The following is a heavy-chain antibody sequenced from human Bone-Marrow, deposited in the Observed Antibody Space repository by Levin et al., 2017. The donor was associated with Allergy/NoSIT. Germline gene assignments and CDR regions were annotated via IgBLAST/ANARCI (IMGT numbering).Heavy chain of an antibody. CDR1: GYTFSSYA. Sequence: ASVKVSCKASGYTFSSYAMHWVRQAPGQRLEWMGWINAGNGNTKYSQKFQGRVTITRDTSASTAYMELSSLRSEDTAVYYCARVGPNYDFWSGYYPGDFDYWGQGTLVTVSS. CDR3: ARVGPNYDFWSGYYPGDFDY. V-gene: IGHV1-3*01. CDR2: INAGNGNT. J-gene: IGHJ4*02. D-gene: IGHD3-3*01.